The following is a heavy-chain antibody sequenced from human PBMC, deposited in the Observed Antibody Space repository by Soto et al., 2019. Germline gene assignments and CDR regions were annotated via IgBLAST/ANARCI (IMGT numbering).Heavy chain of an antibody. D-gene: IGHD3-22*01. Sequence: SVKVSCKTSGGTFSSYDINWVRQAPGQGLEWMGGIIPIVETPKYAQKFQGRVTITADESTNTVYMELSSLRSEDTAMYYCARLSRPNYYDTSGFFKDNWFDPWGQGTLVTVSS. CDR2: IIPIVETP. CDR3: ARLSRPNYYDTSGFFKDNWFDP. V-gene: IGHV1-69*13. CDR1: GGTFSSYD. J-gene: IGHJ5*02.